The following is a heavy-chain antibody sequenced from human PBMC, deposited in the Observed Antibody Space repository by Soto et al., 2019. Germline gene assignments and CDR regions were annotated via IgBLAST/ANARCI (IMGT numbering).Heavy chain of an antibody. V-gene: IGHV4-39*01. J-gene: IGHJ4*02. Sequence: QLQLQESGPGLVKPSETLSLTCTVSGGSISSSSYYWGWIRQPPGKGLEWIGSIYYSGSTYYNPSLKGRVTISGDTSKHQFSRKLSSVTAADTAVYYCARHTPAISISDHWGQGTLVTVSS. CDR2: IYYSGST. CDR3: ARHTPAISISDH. D-gene: IGHD2-15*01. CDR1: GGSISSSSYY.